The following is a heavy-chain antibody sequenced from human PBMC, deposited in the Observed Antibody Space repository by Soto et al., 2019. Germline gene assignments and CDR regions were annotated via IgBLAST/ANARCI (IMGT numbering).Heavy chain of an antibody. V-gene: IGHV4-31*03. CDR3: ARGRGYSYGTYYFDY. CDR2: IYYSGTT. CDR1: GGSISSEGYY. J-gene: IGHJ4*02. D-gene: IGHD5-18*01. Sequence: QVPLQESGPGLVKPSQTLSLTCTVSGGSISSEGYYWSWFRQLPGKGLEWIGDIYYSGTTYHNPSLRSRLTISGDASKNPFSLKLSSVTAADTALYYCARGRGYSYGTYYFDYWGQVTLVTVSS.